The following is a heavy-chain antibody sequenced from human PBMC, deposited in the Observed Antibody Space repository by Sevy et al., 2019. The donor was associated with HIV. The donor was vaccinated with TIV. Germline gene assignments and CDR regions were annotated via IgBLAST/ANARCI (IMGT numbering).Heavy chain of an antibody. CDR1: GFTFSAYW. J-gene: IGHJ4*02. CDR2: IEGDGSDK. Sequence: VGSLRLSCAASGFTFSAYWMNWVRQAPGKGLEWVANIEGDGSDKHYVDSVEGRFTISRDNGKNLLYLQMNSLRVEDTAVYYCAHETIGRFDSWGQGTLVTVSS. D-gene: IGHD3-16*01. V-gene: IGHV3-7*01. CDR3: AHETIGRFDS.